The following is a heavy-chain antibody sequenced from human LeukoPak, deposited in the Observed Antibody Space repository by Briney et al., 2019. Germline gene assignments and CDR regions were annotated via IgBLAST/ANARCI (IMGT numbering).Heavy chain of an antibody. J-gene: IGHJ4*02. Sequence: SVKVSCKASGGTFSDYSISWVRQAPGQGLEWMGRIIPILNVPNYAQKFDGRVTITANKSTSTAYMELSSLKSDDTAVYFCARDRPRARYFDYWGQGTLVTVSS. CDR3: ARDRPRARYFDY. V-gene: IGHV1-69*04. CDR1: GGTFSDYS. CDR2: IIPILNVP. D-gene: IGHD2-15*01.